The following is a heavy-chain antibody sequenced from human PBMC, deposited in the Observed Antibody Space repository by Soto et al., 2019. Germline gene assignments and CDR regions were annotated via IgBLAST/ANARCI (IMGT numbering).Heavy chain of an antibody. Sequence: PGGSLRLSCAASGFTVSNNYMSWVRKAPGKGLEWVAVIYSGGSTYYADSVKGRFTISRDNSKNTLYLQMNSLRAEDTAMYYCARDHSSSWGFDPWGQGTLVTVSS. CDR2: IYSGGST. CDR3: ARDHSSSWGFDP. V-gene: IGHV3-66*01. J-gene: IGHJ5*02. CDR1: GFTVSNNY. D-gene: IGHD6-13*01.